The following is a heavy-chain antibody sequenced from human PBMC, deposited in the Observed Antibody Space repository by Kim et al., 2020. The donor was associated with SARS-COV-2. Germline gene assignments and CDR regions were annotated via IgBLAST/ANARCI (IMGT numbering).Heavy chain of an antibody. CDR1: GCTFSSYA. V-gene: IGHV1-69*13. Sequence: SVKVSCKASGCTFSSYAISWVRQAPGQGLEWMGGIIPIFGKANYAQKFQGRVTITADASTSTAYMELSSLRSEDTAVYYCARDHDLYGGNSGWFDTWGQGTLVTVSS. D-gene: IGHD4-17*01. J-gene: IGHJ5*02. CDR2: IIPIFGKA. CDR3: ARDHDLYGGNSGWFDT.